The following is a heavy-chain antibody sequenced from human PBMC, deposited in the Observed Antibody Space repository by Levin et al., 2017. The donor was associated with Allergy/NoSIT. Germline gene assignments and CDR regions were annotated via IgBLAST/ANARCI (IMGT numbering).Heavy chain of an antibody. D-gene: IGHD6-13*01. Sequence: HGESLKISCAASGFTFSSYAMSWVRQAPGKGLEWVSAISGSGGSTYYADSVKGRFTISRDNSKNTLYLQMSSLRAEDSAVYYCAKKPKPYSSSYGKIFDYWGQGNLVTVSS. J-gene: IGHJ4*02. CDR1: GFTFSSYA. CDR2: ISGSGGST. V-gene: IGHV3-23*01. CDR3: AKKPKPYSSSYGKIFDY.